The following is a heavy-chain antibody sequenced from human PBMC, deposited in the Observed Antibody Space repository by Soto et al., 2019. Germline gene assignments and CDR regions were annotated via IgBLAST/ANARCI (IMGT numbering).Heavy chain of an antibody. CDR1: GYPFTSYG. D-gene: IGHD6-13*01. Sequence: ASVKVSCKASGYPFTSYGISWVRQAPGQGLERMGWISAYTGNTNYAQKLQGRVTMTTDTSTSTAYMELRSLRSDDTAVYYCARDSPVIAAAGSDWFDPWGQGTLVT. CDR2: ISAYTGNT. V-gene: IGHV1-18*04. CDR3: ARDSPVIAAAGSDWFDP. J-gene: IGHJ5*02.